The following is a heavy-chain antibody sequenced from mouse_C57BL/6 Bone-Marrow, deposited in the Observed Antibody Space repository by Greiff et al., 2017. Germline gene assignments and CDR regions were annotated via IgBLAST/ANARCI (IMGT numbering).Heavy chain of an antibody. J-gene: IGHJ1*03. CDR3: AGGELGRGYFDV. Sequence: VKLMESGPGPVKPSQSLFLTCSITGFPITSGYYWIWIRQSPGKPLEWMGYITHSGETFYNPSLQSPISITRETSKNQFFLQLNSVTTEDTAMYYCAGGELGRGYFDVWGTGTTVTVSS. V-gene: IGHV12-3*01. CDR1: GFPITSGYY. D-gene: IGHD4-1*01. CDR2: ITHSGET.